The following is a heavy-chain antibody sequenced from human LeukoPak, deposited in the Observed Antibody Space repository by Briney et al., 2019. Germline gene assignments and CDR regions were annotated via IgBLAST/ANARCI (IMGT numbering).Heavy chain of an antibody. V-gene: IGHV1-24*01. J-gene: IGHJ3*02. CDR2: FDPEDGET. Sequence: ASVKVSCKVSGYSVIELSMHWVRQTPGKGLEWMGGFDPEDGETIYAQKFQGRVTMTEDTSTDTAYMELSSLRSEDTAVYYCATGKGKNNYDILTGYPPGHAFDIWGQGTMVTVSS. CDR3: ATGKGKNNYDILTGYPPGHAFDI. D-gene: IGHD3-9*01. CDR1: GYSVIELS.